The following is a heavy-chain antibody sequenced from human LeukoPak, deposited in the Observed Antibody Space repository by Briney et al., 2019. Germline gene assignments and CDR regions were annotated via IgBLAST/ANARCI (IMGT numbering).Heavy chain of an antibody. V-gene: IGHV4-4*07. CDR3: ARDLGVDIVATINAFDI. CDR1: GGSFSGYY. D-gene: IGHD5-12*01. J-gene: IGHJ3*02. CDR2: IYTSGST. Sequence: SETLSLTCAVYGGSFSGYYWSWIRQPAGKGLEWIGRIYTSGSTNYNPSLKSRVTISVDTSKNQFSLKLSSVTAADTAVYYCARDLGVDIVATINAFDIWGQGTMVTVSS.